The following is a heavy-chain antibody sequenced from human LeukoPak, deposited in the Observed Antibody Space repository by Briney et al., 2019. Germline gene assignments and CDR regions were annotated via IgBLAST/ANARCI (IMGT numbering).Heavy chain of an antibody. Sequence: GGSLRLSCAASGFTFSSYAVSWVRQAPGKGLEWVSAISGSGGSTYYADSVKGRFTISRDNSKNTLYLQMNSLRAEDTAVYYCAKDPHKRLTQYYDFWSGFAYYFDYWGQGTLVTVSS. CDR2: ISGSGGST. V-gene: IGHV3-23*01. CDR1: GFTFSSYA. D-gene: IGHD3-3*01. CDR3: AKDPHKRLTQYYDFWSGFAYYFDY. J-gene: IGHJ4*02.